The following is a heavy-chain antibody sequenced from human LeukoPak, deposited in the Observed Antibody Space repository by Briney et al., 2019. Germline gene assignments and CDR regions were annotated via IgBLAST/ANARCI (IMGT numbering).Heavy chain of an antibody. CDR2: ITSDGNNK. V-gene: IGHV3-30*04. CDR3: AKDKIFRYLDY. Sequence: GGSLRLSCAASGFTFSIYAMHWVRQAPGKGLEWVAMITSDGNNKYYADSVKDRFTISRDDSKNTLYLQMNSLRDEDTAVYYCAKDKIFRYLDYWGQGALVTVTS. J-gene: IGHJ4*02. D-gene: IGHD2/OR15-2a*01. CDR1: GFTFSIYA.